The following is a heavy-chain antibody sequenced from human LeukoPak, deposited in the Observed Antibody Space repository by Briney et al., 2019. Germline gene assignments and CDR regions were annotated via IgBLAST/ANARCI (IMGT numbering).Heavy chain of an antibody. CDR1: GFTFGDYA. Sequence: PGGSLRLSCTASGFTFGDYAMSWVRQAPGKGLGWIGYIYYSGSTNYNPSLKSRVTISVDTSKNQFSLKLSSVTAADTAVYYCARGSAAAAPGYYYYMDVWGKGTTVTVSS. CDR3: ARGSAAAAPGYYYYMDV. D-gene: IGHD6-13*01. J-gene: IGHJ6*03. V-gene: IGHV4-59*01. CDR2: IYYSGST.